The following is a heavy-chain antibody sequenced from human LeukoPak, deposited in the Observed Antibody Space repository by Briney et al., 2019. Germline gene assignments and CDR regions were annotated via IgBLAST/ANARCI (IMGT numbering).Heavy chain of an antibody. CDR2: IWYDGSNK. D-gene: IGHD6-6*01. V-gene: IGHV3-33*01. Sequence: SGGSLRLSCAASGFTFSSYGMHWVRQAPGKGLEWVAVIWYDGSNKYYADSVKGRFTISRDNSKNTLYLQINSLRAEDTAVYYCARAPGDSSSYADYWGQGTLVTASS. CDR3: ARAPGDSSSYADY. CDR1: GFTFSSYG. J-gene: IGHJ4*02.